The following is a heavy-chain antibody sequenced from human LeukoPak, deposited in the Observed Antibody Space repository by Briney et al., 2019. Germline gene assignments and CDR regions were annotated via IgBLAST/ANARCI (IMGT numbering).Heavy chain of an antibody. CDR1: GFTVSNNY. V-gene: IGHV3-66*01. Sequence: GGSLRLSFAASGFTVSNNYMSWVRPAPGKGLEWGSVIYSGGSTYYADSVKGRFTISRDNSKNTLYLQMNSLRAEDTAVYYCARKHYYDSSGSDTFDYWGQGTLVTVSS. CDR2: IYSGGST. CDR3: ARKHYYDSSGSDTFDY. D-gene: IGHD3-22*01. J-gene: IGHJ4*02.